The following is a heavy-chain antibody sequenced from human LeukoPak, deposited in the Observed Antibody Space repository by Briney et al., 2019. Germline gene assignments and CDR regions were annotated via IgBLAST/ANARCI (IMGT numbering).Heavy chain of an antibody. Sequence: PGGSLRLSCAASGFSFSNYAMNWVRQAPGKGLEWVSLIAASSGATFYADSVKGRFTISRDKSKNTLYLQMKSLRAEDTAVYYCAKGGYDYVEIGYFDYWGQGALVTVSS. CDR1: GFSFSNYA. J-gene: IGHJ4*03. D-gene: IGHD5-12*01. V-gene: IGHV3-23*01. CDR3: AKGGYDYVEIGYFDY. CDR2: IAASSGAT.